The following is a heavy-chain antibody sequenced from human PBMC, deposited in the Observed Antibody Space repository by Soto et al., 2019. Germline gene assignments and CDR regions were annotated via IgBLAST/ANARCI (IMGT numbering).Heavy chain of an antibody. CDR1: GYTFTTYG. D-gene: IGHD3-9*01. CDR2: ISAYSGNT. J-gene: IGHJ4*02. V-gene: IGHV1-18*01. Sequence: ASVKVSFKASGYTFTTYGISWVRQAPGQGLEWMGWISAYSGNTNSAQKYQGRVTMTTDTSTSTAYMELRSLRSDDTAVYYCAREGYYDVLTGPDYWGQGTLVTVSS. CDR3: AREGYYDVLTGPDY.